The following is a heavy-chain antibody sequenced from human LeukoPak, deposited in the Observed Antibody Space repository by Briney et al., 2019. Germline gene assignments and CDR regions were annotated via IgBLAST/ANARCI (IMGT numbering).Heavy chain of an antibody. Sequence: SVKVSCKASGGTSSSYAISWVRQAPGQGLEWMGRIIPILGIANYAQKFQGRVTITADKSTSTAYMELSSLRSEDTAVYYCARATYYYGSGSADWGQGTLVTVSS. D-gene: IGHD3-10*01. V-gene: IGHV1-69*04. CDR3: ARATYYYGSGSAD. CDR1: GGTSSSYA. J-gene: IGHJ4*02. CDR2: IIPILGIA.